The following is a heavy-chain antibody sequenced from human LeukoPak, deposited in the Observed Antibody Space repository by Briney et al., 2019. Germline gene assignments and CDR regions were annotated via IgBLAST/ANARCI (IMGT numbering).Heavy chain of an antibody. Sequence: GGSLRLSCTASGFTVGSRFMSWVRQAPGKGLEWVSLIYSAGTTYYADSVKDRFTISRDNSKNTLYLQMNILRVEDTAVYYCARVGEKAATAPNGAYDGFDIWGQGTKVTVSS. D-gene: IGHD2-21*02. CDR3: ARVGEKAATAPNGAYDGFDI. CDR2: IYSAGTT. J-gene: IGHJ3*02. V-gene: IGHV3-66*01. CDR1: GFTVGSRF.